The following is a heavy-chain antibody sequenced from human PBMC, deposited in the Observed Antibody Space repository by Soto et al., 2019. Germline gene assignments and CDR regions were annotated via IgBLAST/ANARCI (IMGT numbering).Heavy chain of an antibody. V-gene: IGHV3-23*01. CDR3: GRGHFGVPMDV. CDR2: VNGGGDMT. D-gene: IGHD3-3*01. CDR1: EFTFSSYS. J-gene: IGHJ6*02. Sequence: EVQLLESGGGLVQPGGSLRLSCAASEFTFSSYSMIWVRQAPGKGLEWVSGVNGGGDMTYYAVSVKGLFTISRDNSQNPMYLQVNCLRAEHTAVFYCGRGHFGVPMDVWSQGTTVTVSS.